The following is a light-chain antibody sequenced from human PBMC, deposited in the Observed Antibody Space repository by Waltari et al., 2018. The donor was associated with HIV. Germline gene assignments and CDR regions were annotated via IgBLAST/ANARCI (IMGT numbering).Light chain of an antibody. CDR3: CSYAGSRTYV. J-gene: IGLJ1*01. Sequence: QSALTSPASASGLPGPSITISCTGTTSDVGSYNLVSWYQQHPGKAPKLMIYEVRKRPSGVSNRFSGSKSGNTASLTISGLQAEDEAYYYCCSYAGSRTYVLGTGTKVTVL. CDR1: TSDVGSYNL. CDR2: EVR. V-gene: IGLV2-23*02.